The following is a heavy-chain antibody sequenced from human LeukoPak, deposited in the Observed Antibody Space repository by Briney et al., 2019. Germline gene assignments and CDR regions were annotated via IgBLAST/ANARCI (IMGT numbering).Heavy chain of an antibody. Sequence: ESVKGLFTISRDDSKNTLYLQMNSLRVEDTAVYYCARDRTGKYSIDYWGQGTLVTVSS. J-gene: IGHJ4*02. CDR3: ARDRTGKYSIDY. V-gene: IGHV3-30*07. D-gene: IGHD7-27*01.